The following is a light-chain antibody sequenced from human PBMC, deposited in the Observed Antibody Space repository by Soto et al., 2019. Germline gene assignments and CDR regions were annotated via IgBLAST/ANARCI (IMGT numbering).Light chain of an antibody. V-gene: IGKV3-20*01. CDR2: GAS. J-gene: IGKJ4*01. CDR1: QSVRSNS. CDR3: QQYGTSPLT. Sequence: EIVLTQSPRTLSLSPGESATLSCTASQSVRSNSLAWYQQKPGQAPRLLMFGASGRATGTPPRFSGRGSGTAFTLTISSLAPEDFAVYYCQQYGTSPLTFGGGTKVDI.